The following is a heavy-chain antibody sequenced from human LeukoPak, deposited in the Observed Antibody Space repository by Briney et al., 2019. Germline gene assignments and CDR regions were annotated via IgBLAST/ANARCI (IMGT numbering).Heavy chain of an antibody. CDR3: SRVRSGGFGELLATSL. CDR2: INPNSGGT. V-gene: IGHV1-2*02. J-gene: IGHJ4*02. Sequence: ASAKVSCKASGYTFTGYYMHWVRQAPGQGLEWMGWINPNSGGTNYAQKFQGRVTLTRDTSISTAYMELSRLRSADTAVYYCSRVRSGGFGELLATSLWGQGTLVTVSS. CDR1: GYTFTGYY. D-gene: IGHD3-10*01.